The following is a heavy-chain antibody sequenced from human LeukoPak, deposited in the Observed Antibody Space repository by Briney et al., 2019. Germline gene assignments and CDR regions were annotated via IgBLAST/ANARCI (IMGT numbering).Heavy chain of an antibody. CDR2: IYYSGST. D-gene: IGHD1-26*01. CDR3: ARSKGGTYSWFDP. CDR1: GGSISSSSYY. Sequence: PSETLSLTCTVSGGSISSSSYYWGWIRQPPGKGLEWIGTIYYSGSTYYNPSLKSRVTISVDTSKNQFSLKLSSVTAADTAVYYCARSKGGTYSWFDPWGQGTLVTVSS. V-gene: IGHV4-39*01. J-gene: IGHJ5*02.